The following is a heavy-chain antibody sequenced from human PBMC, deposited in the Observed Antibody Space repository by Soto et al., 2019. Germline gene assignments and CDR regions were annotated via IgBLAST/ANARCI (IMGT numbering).Heavy chain of an antibody. D-gene: IGHD5-12*01. Sequence: PSETLSLTCTVSGGSISSSSYYWGWIRQPPGKGLEWIGSIYYSGTTYYNPSLTSRVTISVDTPKNQFSLKLSFVTAADTAVYYCARSAGYDFALFNYWGQGTLVTVSS. J-gene: IGHJ4*02. CDR3: ARSAGYDFALFNY. V-gene: IGHV4-39*01. CDR2: IYYSGTT. CDR1: GGSISSSSYY.